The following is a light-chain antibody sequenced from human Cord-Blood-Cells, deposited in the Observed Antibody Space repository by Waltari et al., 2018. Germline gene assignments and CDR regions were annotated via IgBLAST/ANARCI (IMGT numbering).Light chain of an antibody. V-gene: IGLV4-60*03. CDR3: ETWDSNTWV. Sequence: QPVLTQSSSASASLGSSVKLTCTLSSGHSSYIIAWHQQQPGKAPRYLMKLEGSGSYNKGSGVPARFSGSSSGADRYLTISNLQSEDEADYYCETWDSNTWVFGGGTKLTVL. CDR1: SGHSSYI. CDR2: LEGSGSY. J-gene: IGLJ3*02.